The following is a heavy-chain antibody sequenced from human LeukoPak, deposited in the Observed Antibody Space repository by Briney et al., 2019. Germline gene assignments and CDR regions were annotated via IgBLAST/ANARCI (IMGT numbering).Heavy chain of an antibody. CDR2: ISHDGSTT. J-gene: IGHJ4*02. D-gene: IGHD6-19*01. CDR3: ARAVVGKEDLDY. V-gene: IGHV3-30*04. Sequence: GGFLRLSCAASGFTFSIYAIHWVRQAPGKGLEWMAVISHDGSTTYYADSVKGRFTISRDNSKNTLYLQMDTLGAEDTAVYYCARAVVGKEDLDYWGQGTLVTVSS. CDR1: GFTFSIYA.